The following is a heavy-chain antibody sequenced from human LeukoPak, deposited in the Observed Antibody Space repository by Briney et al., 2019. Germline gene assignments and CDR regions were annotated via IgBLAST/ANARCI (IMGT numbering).Heavy chain of an antibody. CDR3: ARHGRRWLQYTGFDY. Sequence: SETLSLTCTVSGGSINSSSYYWGWIRQPPGKGLEWIGSIYYSGSTYYNPSLKSRVTISVDTSKNQFSLKLSSVTAADTAVYYCARHGRRWLQYTGFDYWGQGTLVTVSS. J-gene: IGHJ4*02. D-gene: IGHD5-24*01. CDR2: IYYSGST. V-gene: IGHV4-39*01. CDR1: GGSINSSSYY.